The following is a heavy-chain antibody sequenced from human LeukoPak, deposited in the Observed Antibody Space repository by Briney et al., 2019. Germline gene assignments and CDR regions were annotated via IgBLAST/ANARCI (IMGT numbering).Heavy chain of an antibody. CDR2: IYYSGST. Sequence: PSETLSLTCTVSGGSMSSSSYYWGWIRQPPGKGLEWVGSIYYSGSTYYNPSLKSRVTMSLDTSKNQFSLKLSSVTAADTAVYYCARVLIEQLVHFDYWGQGTLVTVSS. J-gene: IGHJ4*02. CDR3: ARVLIEQLVHFDY. D-gene: IGHD6-6*01. CDR1: GGSMSSSSYY. V-gene: IGHV4-39*07.